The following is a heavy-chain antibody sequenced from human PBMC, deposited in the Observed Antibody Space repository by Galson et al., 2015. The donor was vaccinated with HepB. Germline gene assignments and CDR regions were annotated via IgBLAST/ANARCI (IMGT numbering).Heavy chain of an antibody. Sequence: SLRLSCAASGFIFKNYAMNWVRQAPGKGLEWVSAISGTGGSTYYADSVKGRFTISRDNSKSTLYLQMKSLRVEDTAIYYCSDQLTPFHYWGQGTLVTVSP. J-gene: IGHJ4*01. CDR3: SDQLTPFHY. V-gene: IGHV3-23*01. D-gene: IGHD2-2*01. CDR1: GFIFKNYA. CDR2: ISGTGGST.